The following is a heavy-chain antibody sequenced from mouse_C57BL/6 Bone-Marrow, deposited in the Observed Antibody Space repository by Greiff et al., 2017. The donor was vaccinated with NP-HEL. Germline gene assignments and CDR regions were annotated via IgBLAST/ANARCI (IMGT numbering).Heavy chain of an antibody. CDR1: GFTFSSYG. Sequence: EVKLVESGGDLVKPGGSLKLSCAASGFTFSSYGMSWVRQTPDKRLEWVATISSGGSYTYYPDRVKGRFTISRDNAKNTLYLQMSSLKSEDTAMYYCARQGGPWFAYWGQGTLVTVSA. V-gene: IGHV5-6*01. CDR3: ARQGGPWFAY. J-gene: IGHJ3*01. CDR2: ISSGGSYT.